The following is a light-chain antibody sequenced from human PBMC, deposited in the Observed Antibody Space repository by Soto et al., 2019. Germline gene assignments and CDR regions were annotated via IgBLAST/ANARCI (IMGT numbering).Light chain of an antibody. V-gene: IGLV1-40*01. CDR2: GNT. CDR1: TSNIGAGYD. CDR3: QSSDNTLSGPIYV. J-gene: IGLJ1*01. Sequence: VLTQPPSVSGALGQRVTISCTGITSNIGAGYDVHWYQLLPGRAPKLLIYGNTNRPSGVPDRFSGSKSATSASLAITGIQAEDEAIYYCQSSDNTLSGPIYVFGTGTKVTVL.